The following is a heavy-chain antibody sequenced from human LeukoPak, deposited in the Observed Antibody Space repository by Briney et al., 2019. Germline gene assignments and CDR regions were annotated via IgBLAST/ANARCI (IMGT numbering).Heavy chain of an antibody. CDR1: GGTFSSYA. D-gene: IGHD3-22*01. J-gene: IGHJ4*02. Sequence: EASVKVSCEASGGTFSSYAISWVRQAPGQGLEWMGRIIPILGMANYAQKFQGRITITADKSTSTAYMELSSLRSEDTAVYYCARGPNYYDSSGYYNYWGQGTLVTVSS. CDR2: IIPILGMA. V-gene: IGHV1-69*04. CDR3: ARGPNYYDSSGYYNY.